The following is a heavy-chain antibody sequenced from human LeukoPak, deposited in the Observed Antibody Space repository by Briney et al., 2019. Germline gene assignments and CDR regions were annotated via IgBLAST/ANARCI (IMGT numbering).Heavy chain of an antibody. CDR3: ARDIDNYGGLDY. CDR1: GLTFSSYW. V-gene: IGHV3-74*01. D-gene: IGHD5-18*01. Sequence: GGSLRLSCAASGLTFSSYWMHWVRQAPGKGLVWVSRINSDGSSTRYADSVKGRFTISRDNAKNTLYLQMNSLRAEDTAVYYCARDIDNYGGLDYWGQGTRVTVSS. J-gene: IGHJ4*02. CDR2: INSDGSST.